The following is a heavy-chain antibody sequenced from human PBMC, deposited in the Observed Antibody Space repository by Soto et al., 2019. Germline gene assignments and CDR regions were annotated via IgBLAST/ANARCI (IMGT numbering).Heavy chain of an antibody. CDR3: ARERQWEPLLY. Sequence: QVRLVQSGAEVKRPGASVRVSCKASGYTFTNYGITWVRQVPGQGLGWMGWASAYNRNTNYAQKFEDRVIMTTDTSTGTAHMELRSLRYDDTALYFCARERQWEPLLYWGQGTLVTVSS. V-gene: IGHV1-18*01. CDR2: ASAYNRNT. J-gene: IGHJ4*02. D-gene: IGHD1-26*01. CDR1: GYTFTNYG.